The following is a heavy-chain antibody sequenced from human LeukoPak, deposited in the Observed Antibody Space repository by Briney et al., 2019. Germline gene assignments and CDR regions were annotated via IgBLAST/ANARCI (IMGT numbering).Heavy chain of an antibody. CDR1: GFTFSTYM. J-gene: IGHJ4*02. CDR3: AKQARYDTSGIDY. CDR2: ITNTGGAT. D-gene: IGHD3-22*01. Sequence: GGSLRLSCAASGFTFSTYMMYWVRQAPGKGLEWVSAITNTGGATFYANSVKGRFTISRDNSKNTLYLQMNSLRAEDTAVYYCAKQARYDTSGIDYWGQGTLVTVSS. V-gene: IGHV3-23*01.